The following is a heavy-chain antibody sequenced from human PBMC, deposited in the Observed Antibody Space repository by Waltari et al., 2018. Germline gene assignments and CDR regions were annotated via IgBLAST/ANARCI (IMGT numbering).Heavy chain of an antibody. J-gene: IGHJ4*02. CDR2: ISGAGST. Sequence: EVHLLESGGGLVQPGGSLRLSCAASGFTFRSFAMTWVRQAPGKGLGWVSLISGAGSTYDADSVKGRFTISRDSSENTLYLQMNSLRAEDTATYYCAKAFSTGSFTYFFDYWAQGTLVTVSS. V-gene: IGHV3-23*01. CDR1: GFTFRSFA. D-gene: IGHD1-1*01. CDR3: AKAFSTGSFTYFFDY.